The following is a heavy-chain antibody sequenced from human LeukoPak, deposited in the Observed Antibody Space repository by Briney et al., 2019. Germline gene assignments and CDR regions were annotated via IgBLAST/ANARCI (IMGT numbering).Heavy chain of an antibody. Sequence: GGSLRLSCVASVYSLWSYSVNWVRHTPGEGLECVSYISSSSSYIYYADSVKSRFTISRDNAKNSLYLQMNSLRAEDTAVYYCARDFARSSGWSIWGQGTLVTVSS. CDR3: ARDFARSSGWSI. V-gene: IGHV3-21*01. CDR2: ISSSSSYI. D-gene: IGHD6-19*01. J-gene: IGHJ4*02. CDR1: VYSLWSYS.